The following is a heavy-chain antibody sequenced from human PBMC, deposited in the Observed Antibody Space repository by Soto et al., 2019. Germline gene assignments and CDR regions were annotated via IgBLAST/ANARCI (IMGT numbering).Heavy chain of an antibody. CDR2: MSGSGTTT. CDR3: AKRRGSGWFCFDF. D-gene: IGHD6-19*01. CDR1: GFTFRNYA. Sequence: EVQLLESGGGLVQPGGSLRLSCAASGFTFRNYAMNWVRQAPGKGLEWVAEMSGSGTTTLYADSVKDRFTISRDKSNKTVFLQMNSLRADDTAVYYCAKRRGSGWFCFDFWGQGTLVTVSS. J-gene: IGHJ4*02. V-gene: IGHV3-23*01.